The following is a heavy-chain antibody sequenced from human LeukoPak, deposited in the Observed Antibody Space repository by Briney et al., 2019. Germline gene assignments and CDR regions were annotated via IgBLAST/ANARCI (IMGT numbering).Heavy chain of an antibody. V-gene: IGHV3-74*01. CDR3: ARGISMDV. CDR2: IKTARSVT. CDR1: GFTLSNHW. J-gene: IGHJ6*02. Sequence: GGSLRLSCAASGFTLSNHWVHWARQARGKGLVWVSRIKTARSVTNYADSVEGRFTISRDTAKNTVYLQMNSLRVEETAIYYCARGISMDVWGQGTTVTVSS.